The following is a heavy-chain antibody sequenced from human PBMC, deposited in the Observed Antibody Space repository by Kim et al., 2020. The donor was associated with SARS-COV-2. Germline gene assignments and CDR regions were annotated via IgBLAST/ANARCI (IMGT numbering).Heavy chain of an antibody. CDR2: IYYSGST. Sequence: SETLSLTCTVSGGSISSSSYYWGWIRQPPGKGLEWIGSIYYSGSTYYNPSLKSRVTISVDTSKNQFSLKLSSVTAADTAVYYCASLSGSPNTNGDYWGQGTLVTVSS. V-gene: IGHV4-39*01. CDR1: GGSISSSSYY. J-gene: IGHJ4*02. CDR3: ASLSGSPNTNGDY. D-gene: IGHD3-3*01.